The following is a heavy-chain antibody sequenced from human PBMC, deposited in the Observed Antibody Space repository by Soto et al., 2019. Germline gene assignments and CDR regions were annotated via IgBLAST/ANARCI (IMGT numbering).Heavy chain of an antibody. CDR3: ASSVVVPSTMNYFDY. Sequence: GESLKISCKGSGYSFTSYWIGWVRQMPGKGLEWMGIIYPGDSDTKYSPSFQGQVTISADKSISTAYLQWSSLKASDTAMYYCASSVVVPSTMNYFDYWGQGSQVTVSS. V-gene: IGHV5-51*01. D-gene: IGHD2-15*01. CDR2: IYPGDSDT. J-gene: IGHJ4*02. CDR1: GYSFTSYW.